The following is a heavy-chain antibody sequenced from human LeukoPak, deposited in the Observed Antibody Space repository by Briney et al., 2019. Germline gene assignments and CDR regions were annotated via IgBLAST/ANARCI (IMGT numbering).Heavy chain of an antibody. V-gene: IGHV1-18*01. Sequence: ASVKVSCKTSGYTFTDFGINWVRQAPGQGLEWMGRFTTYNGNTNYAQKFQGRVTMTTDTSTTTAYLEVTSLRSDDTAVYYCARDSSGLYYVHWGQGTLVTVSS. D-gene: IGHD3-22*01. CDR3: ARDSSGLYYVH. CDR2: FTTYNGNT. J-gene: IGHJ4*02. CDR1: GYTFTDFG.